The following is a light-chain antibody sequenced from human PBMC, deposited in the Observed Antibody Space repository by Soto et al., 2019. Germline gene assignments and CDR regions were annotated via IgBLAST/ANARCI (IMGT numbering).Light chain of an antibody. CDR2: GAS. J-gene: IGKJ1*01. V-gene: IGKV3-20*01. Sequence: EIVMTQSPATLSVSPGERATLSCRASQSMGSNLAWYQQKPGQAPRLLIYGASNRATGIPDRFSGSGSGTDFTLTISRLEPEDFAVYYCQQYGSSGTFGQGTKVDIK. CDR3: QQYGSSGT. CDR1: QSMGSN.